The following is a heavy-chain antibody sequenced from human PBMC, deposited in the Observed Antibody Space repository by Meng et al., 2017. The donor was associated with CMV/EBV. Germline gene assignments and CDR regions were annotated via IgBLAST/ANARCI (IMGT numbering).Heavy chain of an antibody. CDR3: ARGYSSGWSYYFDY. D-gene: IGHD6-19*01. CDR1: GFTFSSYS. Sequence: GGSLRLSCAASGFTFSSYSMNWVRQAPGKGLEWVSSISSSSSYIYYADSVKGRFTISRDNAKNSLYLQMSSLRAEDTAVYYCARGYSSGWSYYFDYWGQGTLVTVSS. CDR2: ISSSSSYI. J-gene: IGHJ4*02. V-gene: IGHV3-21*01.